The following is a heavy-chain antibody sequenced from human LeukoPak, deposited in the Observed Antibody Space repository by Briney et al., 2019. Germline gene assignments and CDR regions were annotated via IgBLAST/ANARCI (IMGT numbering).Heavy chain of an antibody. Sequence: SETLSLTCAVYGGSFSGYYWSWIRQPPGKGLEWIGEINHSGSTNYNPSLKSRVTISVDTSKNQFSLKLSSVTAADTAVYYCAREVGWWLLYYFDYWGQGTLVTVSS. CDR2: INHSGST. CDR1: GGSFSGYY. D-gene: IGHD2-15*01. CDR3: AREVGWWLLYYFDY. V-gene: IGHV4-34*01. J-gene: IGHJ4*02.